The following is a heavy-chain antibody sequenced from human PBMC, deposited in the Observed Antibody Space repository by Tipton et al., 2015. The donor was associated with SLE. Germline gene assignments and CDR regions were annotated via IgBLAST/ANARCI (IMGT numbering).Heavy chain of an antibody. CDR2: IYYSGST. CDR3: VYSTSSPDAFDI. D-gene: IGHD6-6*01. Sequence: TLSLTCTVSGGSISSSSYYWGWIRQPPGKGLEWIGSIYYSGSTYYNPSLESRVTISVDTSKTQFSLKLSSVTAADTAVYYCVYSTSSPDAFDIWGQGTLVTVSS. CDR1: GGSISSSSYY. V-gene: IGHV4-39*07. J-gene: IGHJ3*02.